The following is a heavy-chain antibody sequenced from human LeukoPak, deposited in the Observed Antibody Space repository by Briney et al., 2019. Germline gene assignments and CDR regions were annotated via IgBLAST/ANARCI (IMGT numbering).Heavy chain of an antibody. V-gene: IGHV3-7*01. CDR1: GFTLNSYL. D-gene: IGHD1-14*01. Sequence: GGSLRLSCAASGFTLNSYLMSWVRQAPGRGLEWVANINKDGSEESYLDSVTGRFTVSRDNGKNSLFLQMNSLRGEGTAGYYXARSNPNRNALDLWGQGTVVTISS. CDR3: ARSNPNRNALDL. CDR2: INKDGSEE. J-gene: IGHJ3*01.